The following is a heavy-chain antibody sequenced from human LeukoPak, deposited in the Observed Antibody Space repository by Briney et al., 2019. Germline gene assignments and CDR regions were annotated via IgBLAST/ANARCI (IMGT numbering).Heavy chain of an antibody. V-gene: IGHV4-59*01. CDR3: ARFQVTGKVCGMDV. CDR2: IYYSGST. D-gene: IGHD5-18*01. Sequence: PSETLSLTCTVSGGSISSYYWSWIRQPPGKGLEWIGYIYYSGSTNYNPSLKSRVTISVDTSKNQFSLKLSSVTAADTAVYYCARFQVTGKVCGMDVWGQGTTVTVSS. J-gene: IGHJ6*02. CDR1: GGSISSYY.